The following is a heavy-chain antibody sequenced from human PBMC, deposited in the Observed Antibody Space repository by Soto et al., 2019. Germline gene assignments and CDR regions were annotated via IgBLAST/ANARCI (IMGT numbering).Heavy chain of an antibody. J-gene: IGHJ3*02. V-gene: IGHV4-39*01. CDR3: ARHEILGATIWDAFDI. Sequence: SETLSLTCTVSDDSISTTSYHWGWVRQPPGKGLEWIGSVEYSGNTYYNPSFKSRFTISVDSPKNQFCLKVSSVTAADTAIYYCARHEILGATIWDAFDIWGQGTMVTVSS. CDR1: DDSISTTSYH. CDR2: VEYSGNT. D-gene: IGHD3-9*01.